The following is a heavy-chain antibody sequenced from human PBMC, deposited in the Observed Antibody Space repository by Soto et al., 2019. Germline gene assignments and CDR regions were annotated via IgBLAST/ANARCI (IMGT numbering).Heavy chain of an antibody. CDR2: IVVDSNTA. D-gene: IGHD1-26*01. CDR3: ARAIKRWEVNYYFDF. J-gene: IGHJ4*02. V-gene: IGHV1-69*14. CDR1: GSTFNNFA. Sequence: QVVLLQSGAEVKAPGSSVRVSCQVSGSTFNNFAFSWVRQAPGNGPEWMGGIVVDSNTAEYSQRFQDRVTITADTSSKSLYMELGSLTFEDTAVYYCARAIKRWEVNYYFDFWGQGVLVTVSS.